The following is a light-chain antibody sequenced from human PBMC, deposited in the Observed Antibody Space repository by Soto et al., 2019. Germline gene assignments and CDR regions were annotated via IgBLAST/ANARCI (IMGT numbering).Light chain of an antibody. CDR3: QQYNDWPPA. J-gene: IGKJ4*01. V-gene: IGKV3-15*01. CDR1: QSVSSK. Sequence: ETVMTQSPATLSLSPGERATLSCRASQSVSSKLGWYQQKPGQAPRFLIYGASTRATGIPARFRGSGSGTEFTLTIDSLQSEDFAVYYCQQYNDWPPAFGGGTKVEIK. CDR2: GAS.